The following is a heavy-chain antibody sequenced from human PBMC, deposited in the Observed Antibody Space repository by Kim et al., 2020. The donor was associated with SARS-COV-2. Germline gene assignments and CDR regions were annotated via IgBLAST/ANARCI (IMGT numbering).Heavy chain of an antibody. J-gene: IGHJ4*02. Sequence: ASVKVSCKAFGYTFTSYAIHWVRQAPGQRLEWMGWINAGNGKPKYSEKFQGRVTITTVTSASTAYMEVSSLRSEDTAVYYCARSRRVIIAVACPVEYWGQGTLVTVSS. V-gene: IGHV1-3*01. D-gene: IGHD6-19*01. CDR2: INAGNGKP. CDR1: GYTFTSYA. CDR3: ARSRRVIIAVACPVEY.